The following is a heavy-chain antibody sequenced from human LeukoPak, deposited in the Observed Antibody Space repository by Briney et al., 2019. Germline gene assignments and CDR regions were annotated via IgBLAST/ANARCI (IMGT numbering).Heavy chain of an antibody. CDR2: IYHSGGT. CDR3: ARANGEYDFWSGRQDAFDI. Sequence: PSQTLSLTCAVSGGSISSGGYSWSWIRQPPGKGLEWIGYIYHSGGTNYNPSLKSRVTISVDTSKNQFSLKLSSVTAADTAVYYCARANGEYDFWSGRQDAFDIWGQGTMVTVSS. D-gene: IGHD3-3*01. J-gene: IGHJ3*02. V-gene: IGHV4-30-2*01. CDR1: GGSISSGGYS.